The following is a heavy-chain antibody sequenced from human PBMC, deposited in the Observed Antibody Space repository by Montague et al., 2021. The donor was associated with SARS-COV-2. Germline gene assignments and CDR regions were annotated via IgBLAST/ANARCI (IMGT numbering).Heavy chain of an antibody. Sequence: CAISGDSVSSNIATWNWKRQSPSRGLEWQGRTYYRSKWYNDYAVSVKIRVIINQDISNNRISLQLNYVTSDDTAVYYCARAYCGGNCYFYWYFDLWGRGTLVTVSS. J-gene: IGHJ2*01. CDR3: ARAYCGGNCYFYWYFDL. CDR1: GDSVSSNIAT. CDR2: TYYRSKWYN. V-gene: IGHV6-1*01. D-gene: IGHD2-21*02.